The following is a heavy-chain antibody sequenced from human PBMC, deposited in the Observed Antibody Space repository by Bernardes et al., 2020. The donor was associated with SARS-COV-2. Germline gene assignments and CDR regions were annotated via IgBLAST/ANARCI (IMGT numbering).Heavy chain of an antibody. CDR1: VFTFSSYW. V-gene: IGHV3-74*01. Sequence: GSLRLSFAASVFTFSSYWMHWVRQAPGKGLVWVSRINSDGSSTSYADSVKGRFTISRDNAKNTLYLQMNSLRAEDTAVYYCQTSRIVVVGAGYDYGMDVWGQGTTVTVSS. CDR3: QTSRIVVVGAGYDYGMDV. D-gene: IGHD2-15*01. CDR2: INSDGSST. J-gene: IGHJ6*02.